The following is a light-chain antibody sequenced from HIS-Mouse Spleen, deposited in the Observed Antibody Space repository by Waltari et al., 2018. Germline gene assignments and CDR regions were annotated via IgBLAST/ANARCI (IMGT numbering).Light chain of an antibody. V-gene: IGLV2-11*01. CDR3: CSYAGSYTGV. CDR2: DVS. J-gene: IGLJ1*01. CDR1: SSDVGGYNY. Sequence: QSALTQPRSVSGSPGQSVTISCTGTSSDVGGYNYVSWYQQHPGKAPKLMIYDVSKRPSGVPDRFSGYQSGNTASLTISGLQAEDEADYYCCSYAGSYTGVFGTGTKVTVL.